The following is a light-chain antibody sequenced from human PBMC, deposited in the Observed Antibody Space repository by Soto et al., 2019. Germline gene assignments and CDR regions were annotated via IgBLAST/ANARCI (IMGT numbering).Light chain of an antibody. CDR1: SSNIGNNY. V-gene: IGLV1-51*01. J-gene: IGLJ1*01. CDR2: DNN. Sequence: QSALTQPPSVSAAPGQKVTISCSGSSSNIGNNYVSWYQQLPGTAPKLLIYDNNKRPSGIPDRFSGSKSGTPATLGITGLQTGDEADYYCGTWDSSLSAYVFGTGTKVTAL. CDR3: GTWDSSLSAYV.